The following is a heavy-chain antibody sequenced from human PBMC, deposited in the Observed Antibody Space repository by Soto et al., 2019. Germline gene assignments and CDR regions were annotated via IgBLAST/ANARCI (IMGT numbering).Heavy chain of an antibody. V-gene: IGHV1-69*01. CDR3: AISYCSSTSCPYYYYYGMDV. D-gene: IGHD2-2*01. J-gene: IGHJ6*02. CDR1: GGTFSSYA. Sequence: QVQLVQSGAEVKKPGSSVKVSCKASGGTFSSYAISWVRQAPGQGLEWMGGIIPIFGTANYAQKFQGRVTITADESTSTAYMELSSLRSEDTAVYYCAISYCSSTSCPYYYYYGMDVWGQGTTFTVSS. CDR2: IIPIFGTA.